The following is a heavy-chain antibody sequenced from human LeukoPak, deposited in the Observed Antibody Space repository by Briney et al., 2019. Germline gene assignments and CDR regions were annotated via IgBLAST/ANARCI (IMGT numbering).Heavy chain of an antibody. V-gene: IGHV1-18*01. J-gene: IGHJ6*03. D-gene: IGHD2-8*01. CDR1: GYIFNNYG. CDR2: IASFDNGNT. CDR3: ARVQEVYANSLYYLYYMDV. Sequence: GASVKVSCKASGYIFNNYGITWVRQAPGQGLEWMGWIASFDNGNTKYAQKFVDRVTMTKDKSTSTAYMDLKSLTSDDTAIYYCARVQEVYANSLYYLYYMDVWGKGTTVTVSS.